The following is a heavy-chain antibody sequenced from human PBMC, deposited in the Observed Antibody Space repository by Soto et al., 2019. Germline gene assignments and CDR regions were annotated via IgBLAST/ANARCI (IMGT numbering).Heavy chain of an antibody. CDR2: IYHSGST. CDR1: GGSISSGGYS. CDR3: AREAWYSREHNWFDP. D-gene: IGHD6-13*01. Sequence: QLQLQESGSGLVKPSQTLSLTCAVSGGSISSGGYSWSWIRQPPGKGLEWIGYIYHSGSTYYNPSLKSRVTISVDRSKNQFSLKLSSVTAADTAVYYCAREAWYSREHNWFDPWGQGTLVTVSS. V-gene: IGHV4-30-2*01. J-gene: IGHJ5*02.